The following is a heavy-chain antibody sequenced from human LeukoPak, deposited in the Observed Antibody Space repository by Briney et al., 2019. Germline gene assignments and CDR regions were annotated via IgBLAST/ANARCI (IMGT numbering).Heavy chain of an antibody. J-gene: IGHJ2*01. V-gene: IGHV4-39*07. CDR2: IYYSGST. CDR3: ASNQWPSWYFDL. Sequence: PSETLSLTCTVSGGSISSSSYYWGWIRQPPGKGLEWIGSIYYSGSTFDNPSLKSRVTISMDKSRNQFSLRLSSVTAADTAVYYCASNQWPSWYFDLWGRGTLVTVSA. CDR1: GGSISSSSYY. D-gene: IGHD6-19*01.